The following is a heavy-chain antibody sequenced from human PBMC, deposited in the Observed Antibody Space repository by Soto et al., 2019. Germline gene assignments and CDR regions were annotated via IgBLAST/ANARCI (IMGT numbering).Heavy chain of an antibody. CDR2: IYYSGST. Sequence: SVGFCGRWIRQNQGKGLEWIGYIYYSGSTNYNPSLKSRVTISVDTSKNQFSLKLSSVTAADTAVYYCVRLYRSSLYEELYVMDVWRQGTTVTVSS. J-gene: IGHJ6*02. CDR3: VRLYRSSLYEELYVMDV. V-gene: IGHV4-61*08. CDR1: SVGFC. D-gene: IGHD6-13*01.